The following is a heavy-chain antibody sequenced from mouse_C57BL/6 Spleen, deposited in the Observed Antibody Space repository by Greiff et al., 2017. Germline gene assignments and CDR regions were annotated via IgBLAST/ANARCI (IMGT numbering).Heavy chain of an antibody. J-gene: IGHJ4*01. CDR3: ARRDRLWLPYYAMDY. Sequence: VQLQQSGAELARPGASVKLSCKASGYTFTSYGISWMKQRTGQGLEWIGEIYPRSGNTYYNEKFKGKATLTADKSSSTAYMELRSLTSEDSAVYFCARRDRLWLPYYAMDYWGQGTSVTVSS. CDR1: GYTFTSYG. CDR2: IYPRSGNT. V-gene: IGHV1-81*01. D-gene: IGHD2-2*01.